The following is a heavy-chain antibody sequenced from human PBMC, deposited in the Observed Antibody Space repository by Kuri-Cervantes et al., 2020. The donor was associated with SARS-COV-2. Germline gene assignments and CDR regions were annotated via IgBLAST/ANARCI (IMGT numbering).Heavy chain of an antibody. J-gene: IGHJ3*02. Sequence: ASVKVSCKASGYTFTSYGISWVRQAPGQGLEWMGWNSAYNGNTNFAQKFQGRVNMPRDTSISTAYMELSRLRSDDTAVYYCARELAGGGSGWYPNASDIWGQGTMVTV. V-gene: IGHV1-18*04. CDR2: NSAYNGNT. D-gene: IGHD6-19*01. CDR1: GYTFTSYG. CDR3: ARELAGGGSGWYPNASDI.